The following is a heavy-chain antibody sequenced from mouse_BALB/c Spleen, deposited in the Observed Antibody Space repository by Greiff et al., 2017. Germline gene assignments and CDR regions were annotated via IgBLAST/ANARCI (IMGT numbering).Heavy chain of an antibody. D-gene: IGHD1-1*01. Sequence: QVQLKQPGAELVKPGASVKLSCKASGYTFTSYWMHWVKQRPGQGLEWIGEINPSNGRTNYNEKFKSKATLTVDKSSSTAYMQLSSLTSEDSAVYYCAKYGSYWYFDVWGAGTTVTVSS. CDR1: GYTFTSYW. V-gene: IGHV1S81*02. J-gene: IGHJ1*01. CDR2: INPSNGRT. CDR3: AKYGSYWYFDV.